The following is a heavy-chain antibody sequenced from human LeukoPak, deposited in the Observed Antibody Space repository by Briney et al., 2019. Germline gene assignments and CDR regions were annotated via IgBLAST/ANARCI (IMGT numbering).Heavy chain of an antibody. CDR2: ISTTSTYI. CDR1: GFTFSSYG. CDR3: ARVGGRVFKDINGYYFDY. J-gene: IGHJ4*02. V-gene: IGHV3-21*01. D-gene: IGHD2-15*01. Sequence: GGSLRLSCAASGFTFSSYGMHWVRQAPGKGLEWVSSISTTSTYIYYADSVKGRFTISRDNAKDSVYLQMNGLRAEDTAVYYCARVGGRVFKDINGYYFDYWGQGILVTVSS.